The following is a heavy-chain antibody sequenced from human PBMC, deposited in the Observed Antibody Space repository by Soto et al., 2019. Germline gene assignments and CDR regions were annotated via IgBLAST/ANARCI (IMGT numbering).Heavy chain of an antibody. CDR3: AMLGGWSGGSSGMDV. CDR2: IRRKANSYTT. V-gene: IGHV3-72*01. J-gene: IGHJ6*02. CDR1: GLIFSDYH. D-gene: IGHD6-19*01. Sequence: EVQLVESGGGLVQPGGSLRLSCAASGLIFSDYHMDWVRQAPGKGLEWVGRIRRKANSYTTEYAASVKGRFTISRDDSKNSLYLQMTSLKSEDAAVYYCAMLGGWSGGSSGMDVWGQGNTVTVSS.